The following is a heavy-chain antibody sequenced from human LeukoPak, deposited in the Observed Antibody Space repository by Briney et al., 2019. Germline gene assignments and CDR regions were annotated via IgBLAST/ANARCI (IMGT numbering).Heavy chain of an antibody. J-gene: IGHJ4*02. CDR2: IKSKTDGGTT. D-gene: IGHD4-17*01. Sequence: GESLRLSCAASGFTFSKAWMSWGRQAPGKGLEWVGQIKSKTDGGTTDYAAPVKGRFTISRDDSKNSLYLLMNSLKTEDTAVYYCTTEDYGDYVPDYWGQGTLVTVSS. CDR3: TTEDYGDYVPDY. V-gene: IGHV3-15*01. CDR1: GFTFSKAW.